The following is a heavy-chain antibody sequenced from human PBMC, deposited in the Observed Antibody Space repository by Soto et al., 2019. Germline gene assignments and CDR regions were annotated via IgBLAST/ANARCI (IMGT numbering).Heavy chain of an antibody. J-gene: IGHJ5*02. CDR1: GGTFSSYA. CDR3: ARGGTFLELPGSNWFDH. D-gene: IGHD1-7*01. Sequence: QVQLVQSGAEVKKPGSSVKVSCKASGGTFSSYAISWVRQAPGQGLEWMGGIIPIFGTANYAQKFQGRVTITADESTSTAYMELSSLRSEDTAVYYCARGGTFLELPGSNWFDHWGQGTLVTVSS. V-gene: IGHV1-69*19. CDR2: IIPIFGTA.